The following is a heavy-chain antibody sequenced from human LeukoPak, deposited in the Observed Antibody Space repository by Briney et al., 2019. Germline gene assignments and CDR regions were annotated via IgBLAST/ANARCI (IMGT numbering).Heavy chain of an antibody. CDR3: AGATVTTGRLIDY. CDR2: IYSGGST. V-gene: IGHV3-53*01. Sequence: GGSLRLSCAASGLTVSSNYMSWVRQAPGKGLEWVSIIYSGGSTNYADSVKGRFTISRDNSRNTVYLQMSSLRAEDTAVYYCAGATVTTGRLIDYWGQGTLVTVSS. D-gene: IGHD4-17*01. CDR1: GLTVSSNY. J-gene: IGHJ4*02.